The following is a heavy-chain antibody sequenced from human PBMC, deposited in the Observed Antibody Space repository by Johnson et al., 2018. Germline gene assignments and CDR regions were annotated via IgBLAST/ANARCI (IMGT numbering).Heavy chain of an antibody. CDR2: ISFDGNNK. D-gene: IGHD1-20*01. V-gene: IGHV3-30-3*01. Sequence: QVQLVQSGGGVVQPGRSLRLSCAASGFTFSRYSMHWVRQAPGKGLEWMAVISFDGNNKYYADSVKGRFTISRDNSKNTLYLQMDSLRTEDTAVFYCAREGAYKWEYGDYYYDMDFWGKGTTVTVSS. CDR3: AREGAYKWEYGDYYYDMDF. CDR1: GFTFSRYS. J-gene: IGHJ6*03.